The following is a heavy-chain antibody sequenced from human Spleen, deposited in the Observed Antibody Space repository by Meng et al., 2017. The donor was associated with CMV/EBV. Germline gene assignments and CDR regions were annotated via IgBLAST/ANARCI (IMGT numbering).Heavy chain of an antibody. CDR1: GVSISSYY. V-gene: IGHV4-39*07. J-gene: IGHJ5*02. CDR2: IYYGGST. D-gene: IGHD5-24*01. CDR3: AREYTLWHNYFDT. Sequence: SETLSLTCTVSGVSISSYYWGWIRQPPGKGLEWIGSIYYGGSTYSNPSLKSGVTISIDTSKNQFSLKLGSVTAADTAVYYCAREYTLWHNYFDTWGQGTPVTVSS.